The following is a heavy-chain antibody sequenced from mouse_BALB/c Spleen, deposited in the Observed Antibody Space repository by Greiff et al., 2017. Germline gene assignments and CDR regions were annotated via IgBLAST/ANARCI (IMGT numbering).Heavy chain of an antibody. V-gene: IGHV5-6*02. CDR2: ISSGGSYT. CDR3: ARREGGGAMDY. Sequence: EVKLVESGGDLVKPGGSLKLSCAASGFTFSSYGMSWVRQTPDKRLEWVATISSGGSYTYYPDSVKGRFTISRDNAKNTPYLQMSSLKSEETAMYFWARREGGGAMDYWGQGTSVTVSS. J-gene: IGHJ4*01. CDR1: GFTFSSYG.